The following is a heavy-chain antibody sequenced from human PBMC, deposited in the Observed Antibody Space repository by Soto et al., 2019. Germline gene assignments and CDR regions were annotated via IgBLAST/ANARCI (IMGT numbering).Heavy chain of an antibody. CDR3: AATGRGYYYYMDV. CDR2: INPSGGIA. D-gene: IGHD3-10*01. V-gene: IGHV1-46*01. CDR1: GYTFSSYA. J-gene: IGHJ6*03. Sequence: EASVKVSCKASGYTFSSYAISCVRQTPGQGLEWMGIINPSGGIANYAQKFQGRVTMTRDTSTSTVYMELSSLRSEDTAVYYCAATGRGYYYYMDVWGKGTTVPVSS.